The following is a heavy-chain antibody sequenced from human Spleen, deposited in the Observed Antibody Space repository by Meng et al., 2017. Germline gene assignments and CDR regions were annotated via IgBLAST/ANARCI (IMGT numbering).Heavy chain of an antibody. D-gene: IGHD1-26*01. CDR3: ARDLITHTVGAIPVDAFDI. CDR2: MYYTGST. CDR1: GDSISRSSTYY. Sequence: SETLSLTCSVSGDSISRSSTYYWGWIRQPPGRGLEWIGSMYYTGSTYYNPSLKSRVTISVDTSKNQFSLKLSSVTAADTAVYYCARDLITHTVGAIPVDAFDIWGQGTMVTVSS. V-gene: IGHV4-39*07. J-gene: IGHJ3*02.